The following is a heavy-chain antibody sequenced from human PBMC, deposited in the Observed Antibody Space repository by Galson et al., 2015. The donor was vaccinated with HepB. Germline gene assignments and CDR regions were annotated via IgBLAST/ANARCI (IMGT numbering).Heavy chain of an antibody. CDR2: LWYDGSNR. Sequence: LRLSCAASGFTFSNYGMHWVRQAPGKGLEWVAVLWYDGSNRYYVDSVKGRFTISRGNSKNTLYLQMTSLRAEDTAVYYCARGTSVYCTRATCYREGSFDYWGQGTLVTVSS. V-gene: IGHV3-33*01. J-gene: IGHJ4*02. CDR3: ARGTSVYCTRATCYREGSFDY. CDR1: GFTFSNYG. D-gene: IGHD2-2*01.